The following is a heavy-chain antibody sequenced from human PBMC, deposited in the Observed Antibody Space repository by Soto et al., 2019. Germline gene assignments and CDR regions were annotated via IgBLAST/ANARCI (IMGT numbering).Heavy chain of an antibody. CDR1: GESFIGYD. D-gene: IGHD5-12*01. CDR2: INHRGSA. V-gene: IGHV4-34*01. CDR3: ARTDIVTKNCFDP. J-gene: IGHJ5*02. Sequence: SETLSLTCAVYGESFIGYDWTWIRQPPGKGLEWIGEINHRGSANYNPSLKSRVTISVDTSNNKFSLKLSSVTAADTSVYYCARTDIVTKNCFDPWGQGTLVTVSS.